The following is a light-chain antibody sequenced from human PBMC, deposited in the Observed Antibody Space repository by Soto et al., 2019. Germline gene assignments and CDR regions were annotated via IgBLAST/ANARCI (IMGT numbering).Light chain of an antibody. CDR3: QQTRSYPST. Sequence: IQLTQSPSSLSASVGDSVTITCRASQGITSYLAWSQQKPGKAPNLLIYGASTLQSGVPSRFSGSGSGTDVTLPINSLQAEDFATYYGQQTRSYPSTFGGGTKVDIK. CDR2: GAS. CDR1: QGITSY. V-gene: IGKV1-9*01. J-gene: IGKJ4*01.